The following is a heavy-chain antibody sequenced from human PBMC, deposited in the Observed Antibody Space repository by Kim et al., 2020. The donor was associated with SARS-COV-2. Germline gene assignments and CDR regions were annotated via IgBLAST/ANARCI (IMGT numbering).Heavy chain of an antibody. V-gene: IGHV4-39*01. CDR1: GGSISSSSYY. Sequence: SETLSLTCTVSGGSISSSSYYWGWIRQPPGKGLEWIGSIYYSGSTYYNPSLKSRVTISVDTSKNQFSLKLSSVTAADTAVYYCARRVQWGVVVDYYFDYWGQGTLVTVSS. J-gene: IGHJ4*02. D-gene: IGHD2-15*01. CDR2: IYYSGST. CDR3: ARRVQWGVVVDYYFDY.